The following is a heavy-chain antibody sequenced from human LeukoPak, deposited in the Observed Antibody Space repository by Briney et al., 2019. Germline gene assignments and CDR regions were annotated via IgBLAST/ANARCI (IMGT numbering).Heavy chain of an antibody. Sequence: SETLSLTCAVSGYSISSGYYWGWIRQPPGKGLEWIGSFFHGGTTYYNPSLKSRVTISGDTSKNQISLKLSSVTAADTAVYYCARDPIYYPRLGYFDYWGQGTLVTVSS. CDR1: GYSISSGYY. V-gene: IGHV4-38-2*02. CDR3: ARDPIYYPRLGYFDY. D-gene: IGHD3-10*01. CDR2: FFHGGTT. J-gene: IGHJ4*02.